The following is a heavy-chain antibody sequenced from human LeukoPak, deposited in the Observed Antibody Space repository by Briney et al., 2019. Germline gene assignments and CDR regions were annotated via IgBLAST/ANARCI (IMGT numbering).Heavy chain of an antibody. J-gene: IGHJ6*03. CDR2: INHSGST. Sequence: PSETLSLTCTVSGGSIASSAYYWGWIRQPPGKGLEWIGEINHSGSTNYNPSLKSRVTISVDTSKNQFSLKLSSVTAADTAVYYWAGGWTYTAMVLAQYYYYMDVWGKGTTVTVSS. D-gene: IGHD5-18*01. CDR1: GGSIASSAYY. V-gene: IGHV4-39*07. CDR3: AGGWTYTAMVLAQYYYYMDV.